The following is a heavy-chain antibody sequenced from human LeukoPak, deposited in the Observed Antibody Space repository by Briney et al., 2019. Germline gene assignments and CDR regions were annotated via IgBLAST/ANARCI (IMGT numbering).Heavy chain of an antibody. CDR2: ISYDGSNK. CDR1: GFTFSSYG. D-gene: IGHD5-18*01. J-gene: IGHJ4*02. V-gene: IGHV3-30*03. Sequence: GGSLRLSCAASGFTFSSYGMHWVRQAPGKGLEWVAVISYDGSNKYYADSVKGRFTISRDNSKNTLYLQMNSLRAEDTAVYYCATRGYSYGYPVEYWGQGTLVTVSS. CDR3: ATRGYSYGYPVEY.